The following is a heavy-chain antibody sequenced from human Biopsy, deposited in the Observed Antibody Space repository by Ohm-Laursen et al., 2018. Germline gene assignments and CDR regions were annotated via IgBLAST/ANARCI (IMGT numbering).Heavy chain of an antibody. CDR2: VYYSDST. V-gene: IGHV4-39*01. J-gene: IGHJ4*02. Sequence: SETLSLTCSVSGGSISSRNHYWGWLRQPPGKGLEWIGHVYYSDSTFYNSSLESRVTVSVDTSKNQFHLRLTSMSASDTAVYYCARHSLDDFWSGAHYYFDYWGLGTLVTVSS. D-gene: IGHD3-3*01. CDR1: GGSISSRNHY. CDR3: ARHSLDDFWSGAHYYFDY.